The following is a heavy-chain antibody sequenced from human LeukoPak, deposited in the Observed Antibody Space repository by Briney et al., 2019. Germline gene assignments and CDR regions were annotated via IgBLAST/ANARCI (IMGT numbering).Heavy chain of an antibody. D-gene: IGHD2-2*01. CDR1: GYTFTGYY. CDR2: INPNSGGT. Sequence: ASVKVSCKASGYTFTGYYMHWVRQAPGQGLEWMGWINPNSGGTNYAQKFQGRVTMTRDTSISTAYMELSRLRSDDTAVYYCATPHQLLNAFDIWGQGTMVTVSS. V-gene: IGHV1-2*02. J-gene: IGHJ3*02. CDR3: ATPHQLLNAFDI.